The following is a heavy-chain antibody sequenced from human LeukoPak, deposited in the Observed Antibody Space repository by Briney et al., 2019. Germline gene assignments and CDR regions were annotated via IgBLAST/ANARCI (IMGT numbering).Heavy chain of an antibody. D-gene: IGHD2-15*01. CDR1: GGSINSGGSY. V-gene: IGHV4-31*03. Sequence: PSQTLSLTCTVSGGSINSGGSYWSWVRQHPGKGLEWIGYISYSRGTYYSPSLKSRVTISVDTSKNQFSLKLSSVTAADTAIYYCARAPGYCSGGGCYYYYGMDVWGQGTTVTVSS. J-gene: IGHJ6*02. CDR2: ISYSRGT. CDR3: ARAPGYCSGGGCYYYYGMDV.